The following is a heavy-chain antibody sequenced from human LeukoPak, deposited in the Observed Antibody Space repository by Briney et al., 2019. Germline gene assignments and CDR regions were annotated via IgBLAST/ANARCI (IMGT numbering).Heavy chain of an antibody. CDR3: ARQRPLTIRYFDSDAFDI. Sequence: PSETLSLTCTVSGGSISSGSYYWGWIRQPPGKGLEWIGSIYYSGSTYYNPSLKSRVTISVDTSKNQFSLKLSSVTAADTAVYYCARQRPLTIRYFDSDAFDIWGQGTMVTVSS. V-gene: IGHV4-39*07. CDR2: IYYSGST. CDR1: GGSISSGSYY. J-gene: IGHJ3*02. D-gene: IGHD3-9*01.